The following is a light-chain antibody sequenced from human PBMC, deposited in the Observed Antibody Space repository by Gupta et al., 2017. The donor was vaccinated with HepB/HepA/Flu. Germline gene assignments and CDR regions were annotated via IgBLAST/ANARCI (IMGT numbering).Light chain of an antibody. Sequence: EIVMTQSPATLSVSPGERAALSCRASQSVTTNLAWYQHKPGQAPRLLIHGASTRAPGIPARFSGSGSGTEFTLTIDSLQYKDFAVYYCQQYDNWRPITFGQGTRLDIK. CDR2: GAS. V-gene: IGKV3-15*01. CDR3: QQYDNWRPIT. J-gene: IGKJ5*01. CDR1: QSVTTN.